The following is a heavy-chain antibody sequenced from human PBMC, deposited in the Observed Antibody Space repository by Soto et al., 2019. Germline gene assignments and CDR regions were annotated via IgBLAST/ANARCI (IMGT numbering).Heavy chain of an antibody. Sequence: SETLSLTCTVSGGSVSSGSYYWSWIRQPPGKGLEWIGYIYYSGSTNYNPSLKSRVTISVDTSKNQFSLKLSSVTAADTAVYYCARVGSSGWSPDYWGQGTLVTVSS. CDR1: GGSVSSGSYY. CDR2: IYYSGST. CDR3: ARVGSSGWSPDY. D-gene: IGHD6-19*01. V-gene: IGHV4-61*01. J-gene: IGHJ4*02.